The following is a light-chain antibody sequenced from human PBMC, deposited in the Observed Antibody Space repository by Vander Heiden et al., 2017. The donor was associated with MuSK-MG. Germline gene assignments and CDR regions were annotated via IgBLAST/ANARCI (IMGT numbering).Light chain of an antibody. J-gene: IGLJ1*01. V-gene: IGLV2-23*01. CDR2: EGS. Sequence: QSALTQPASVSGSPGPSITISCTGSSSDVGTYNLVSWYQQPPGKGRKVMIYEGSRRTSGGSNRFSGSKSGNTASLTIAGLQAEDEADYSCCAYGGNFYDFGMGTKVTVL. CDR3: CAYGGNFYD. CDR1: SSDVGTYNL.